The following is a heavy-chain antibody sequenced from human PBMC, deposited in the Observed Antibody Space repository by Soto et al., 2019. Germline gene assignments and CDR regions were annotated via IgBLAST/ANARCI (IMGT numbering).Heavy chain of an antibody. V-gene: IGHV3-23*01. Sequence: EVQLLESGGGLLQPGGSLRLSCAASGFTFGNYAMSWVRQAPRKGLEWVSTLSGRGGSTFYADSVKGRFTISRDNSKNTLYLQLNSLRAEDTAIYYCARRLPHDYGCDYWGHGTLVTVSS. CDR2: LSGRGGST. CDR3: ARRLPHDYGCDY. CDR1: GFTFGNYA. D-gene: IGHD4-17*01. J-gene: IGHJ4*01.